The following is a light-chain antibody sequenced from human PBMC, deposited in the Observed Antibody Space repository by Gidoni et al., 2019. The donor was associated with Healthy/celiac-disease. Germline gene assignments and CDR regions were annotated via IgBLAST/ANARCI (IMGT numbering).Light chain of an antibody. CDR3: QQSYSTPRLT. J-gene: IGKJ4*01. V-gene: IGKV1-39*01. CDR2: AAS. Sequence: DIQMTQSPSSLSASVGDRVTITFRASQSISSYLNWYQQKPGKAPKLLIYAASSLQSGVPSRFSGSGSGTDFTLTISSLQPEDFATYYCQQSYSTPRLTFGGXTKVEIK. CDR1: QSISSY.